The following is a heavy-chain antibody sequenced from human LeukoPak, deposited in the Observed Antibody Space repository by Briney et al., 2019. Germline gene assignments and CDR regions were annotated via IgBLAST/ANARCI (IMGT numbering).Heavy chain of an antibody. Sequence: GGALRLSCAASGFTFSSYGMHWVRQAPGKGLEWVAVISYDGSNKYYADSVKGRFTISRDNSKNTLYLQMNSLRAEDTAVYYCAKLAPAVIVVVITDNDAFDIWGQGTMVTVSS. V-gene: IGHV3-30*18. CDR3: AKLAPAVIVVVITDNDAFDI. D-gene: IGHD3-22*01. CDR1: GFTFSSYG. J-gene: IGHJ3*02. CDR2: ISYDGSNK.